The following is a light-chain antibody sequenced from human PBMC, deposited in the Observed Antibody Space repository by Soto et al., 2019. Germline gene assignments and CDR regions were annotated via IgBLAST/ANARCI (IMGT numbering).Light chain of an antibody. V-gene: IGLV2-14*01. Sequence: QSALPQPASVSGSPGQSITISCTGTSSDVGGYNYVSWYQQHPGKAPKLMIYEVSNRPSGVSNRFSGSKSGNTASLTISGLQAEDEADYYCSSYTSSSFVVFGGGTK. CDR3: SSYTSSSFVV. J-gene: IGLJ2*01. CDR2: EVS. CDR1: SSDVGGYNY.